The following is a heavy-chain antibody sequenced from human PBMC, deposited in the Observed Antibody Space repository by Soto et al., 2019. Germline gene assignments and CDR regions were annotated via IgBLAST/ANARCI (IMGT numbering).Heavy chain of an antibody. CDR1: GFAVSRNH. CDR2: IYSGGST. V-gene: IGHV3-53*01. Sequence: EVQLVESGGGLIQPGGSLRLSCAASGFAVSRNHMSWVRQAPGKGLEWVSVIYSGGSTYYADSVKGRFTISRDNSKNTLYLQMNSLRAEDTAVYYCASARGFGVHGGFYFDYWGQGTLVTVSS. D-gene: IGHD3-3*01. CDR3: ASARGFGVHGGFYFDY. J-gene: IGHJ4*02.